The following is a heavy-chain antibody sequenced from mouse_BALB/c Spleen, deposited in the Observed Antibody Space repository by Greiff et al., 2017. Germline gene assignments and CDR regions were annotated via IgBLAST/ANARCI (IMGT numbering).Heavy chain of an antibody. CDR1: GFTFSSFG. J-gene: IGHJ2*01. CDR3: AREGAMIWSDY. Sequence: EVKLVESGGGLVQPGGSRKLSCAASGFTFSSFGMHWVRQAPEKGLEWVAYISSGSSTIYYADTVKGRFTISRDNPKNTLFLQMTSLRSEDTAMYYCAREGAMIWSDYWGQGTTLTVSS. CDR2: ISSGSSTI. D-gene: IGHD2-4*01. V-gene: IGHV5-17*02.